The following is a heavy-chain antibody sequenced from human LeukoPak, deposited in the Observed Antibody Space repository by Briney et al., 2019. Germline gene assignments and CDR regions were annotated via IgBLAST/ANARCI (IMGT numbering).Heavy chain of an antibody. V-gene: IGHV3-30*02. J-gene: IGHJ4*02. Sequence: PGGSLRLSCAASGFTFSSYSMNWVRQAPGKGLEWVAFIRYDGSNKYYADSVKGRFTISRDNSKNTLYLQMNSLRAEDTAVYYCARGTMGTISLYYFDYWGQGTLVTVSS. CDR2: IRYDGSNK. CDR3: ARGTMGTISLYYFDY. D-gene: IGHD5-24*01. CDR1: GFTFSSYS.